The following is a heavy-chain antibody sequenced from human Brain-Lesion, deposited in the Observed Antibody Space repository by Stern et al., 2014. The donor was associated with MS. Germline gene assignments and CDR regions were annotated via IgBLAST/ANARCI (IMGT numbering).Heavy chain of an antibody. D-gene: IGHD2-2*01. CDR2: IFNSGST. Sequence: VQLVQSGPGLVKPSQTLSLSCTVSGGSISSGGYYWSWIRQPAGKGLEWIGRIFNSGSTSYNPSLKSRVTLSIDPPKKQFPPRLTSMTAADTAVYYCARGRVVPGFQYYATDVWGQGTTVIVSS. J-gene: IGHJ6*02. CDR3: ARGRVVPGFQYYATDV. CDR1: GGSISSGGYY. V-gene: IGHV4-61*02.